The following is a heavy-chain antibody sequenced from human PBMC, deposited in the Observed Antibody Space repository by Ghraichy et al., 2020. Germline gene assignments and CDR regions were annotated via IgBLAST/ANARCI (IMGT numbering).Heavy chain of an antibody. J-gene: IGHJ5*02. CDR1: GYTFSDYF. D-gene: IGHD2-2*01. CDR2: INGNTGDT. Sequence: ASVKVSCKASGYTFSDYFIHWVRQAPGQGPEWMGYINGNTGDTNYAQKFQARVIMTRDTSISTAYMELRGLRSDDTAVYYCGRGVPLGACTPTSCDPNWLDTWGQGTLVTVSS. V-gene: IGHV1-2*02. CDR3: GRGVPLGACTPTSCDPNWLDT.